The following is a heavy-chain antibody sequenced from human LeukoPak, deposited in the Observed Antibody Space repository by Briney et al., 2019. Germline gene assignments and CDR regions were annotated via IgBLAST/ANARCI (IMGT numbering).Heavy chain of an antibody. CDR1: GYTFTGYY. Sequence: ASVKVSCKASGYTFTGYYMHWVRQAPGQGLEWMGWINPNSGGTNYAQKFHGRVTITRDTSISTAYMELSRLRSADTAVYSCARGRYRHGLFPVRTDYWGQGTLVTVSS. D-gene: IGHD5-18*01. CDR2: INPNSGGT. J-gene: IGHJ4*02. CDR3: ARGRYRHGLFPVRTDY. V-gene: IGHV1-2*02.